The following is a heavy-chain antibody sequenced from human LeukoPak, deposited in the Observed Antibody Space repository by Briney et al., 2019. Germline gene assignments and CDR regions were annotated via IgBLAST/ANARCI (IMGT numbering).Heavy chain of an antibody. CDR3: VRKVYYYMDV. CDR1: GVTLSRYA. CDR2: ISPSGDST. V-gene: IGHV3-23*01. J-gene: IGHJ6*03. Sequence: GESLRLSCAASGVTLSRYAVNWVRQAPGRGLEWVSYISPSGDSTVYAESVKGQFTISRDNSENMLYLQMDSLRAEDTAIYYCVRKVYYYMDVWGKGTTVTVSS.